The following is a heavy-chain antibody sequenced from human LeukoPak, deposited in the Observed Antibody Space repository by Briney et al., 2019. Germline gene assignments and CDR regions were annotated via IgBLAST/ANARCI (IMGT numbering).Heavy chain of an antibody. Sequence: PGGSLRLSCAASGFTFSNYGMNWVRQAPGKGLEWVSYISSGSRTINYADSMKGRSTVSRDKAKNSLYLQMNSLRAEDTAVYYCARGGSSRPDYWGQGTLVTVSS. V-gene: IGHV3-48*01. CDR1: GFTFSNYG. J-gene: IGHJ4*02. CDR3: ARGGSSRPDY. CDR2: ISSGSRTI.